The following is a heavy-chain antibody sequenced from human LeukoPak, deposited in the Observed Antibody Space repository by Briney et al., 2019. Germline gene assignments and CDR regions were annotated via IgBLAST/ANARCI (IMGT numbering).Heavy chain of an antibody. CDR2: IKQGGNEK. CDR3: ARGPNYGDRVDYFDY. CDR1: GFIFRNHW. D-gene: IGHD4-17*01. Sequence: PGGSLRLSCAASGFIFRNHWMSWVRQVPGRGLEWVAHIKQGGNEKHYVDSVEGRFTLSRDDSKNSLYLQMNSLRVDDSAEYYCARGPNYGDRVDYFDYWGQGTLVTVSS. J-gene: IGHJ4*02. V-gene: IGHV3-7*01.